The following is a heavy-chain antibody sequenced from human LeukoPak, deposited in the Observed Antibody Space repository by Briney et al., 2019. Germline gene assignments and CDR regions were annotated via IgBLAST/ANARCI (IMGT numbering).Heavy chain of an antibody. CDR1: GFTVSSNY. D-gene: IGHD3-22*01. J-gene: IGHJ3*02. CDR2: IYSGGST. CDR3: ARDPYHYDSSGYYDAFDI. Sequence: GGSLRLSCAASGFTVSSNYMSWVRQAPGKGLEWVSVIYSGGSTYYADSVKGRFTISRDNSKNTLYLQMNSLRAEDTAVYYCARDPYHYDSSGYYDAFDIWGQGTMVTVSS. V-gene: IGHV3-53*01.